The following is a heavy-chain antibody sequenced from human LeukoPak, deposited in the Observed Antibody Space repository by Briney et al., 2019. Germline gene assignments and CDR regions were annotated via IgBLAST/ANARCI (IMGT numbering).Heavy chain of an antibody. CDR1: GFTFSSYA. D-gene: IGHD3-22*01. Sequence: GGSLRLSCAASGFTFSSYAMSWVRQAPGMGLAWVSAISGSGGSTYYADSVKGRFTISRDTSKNSLYLQMTSLRAEDTAVYYCARGRYYDNSVYYHFDYWGQGTLVTVSS. CDR2: ISGSGGST. J-gene: IGHJ4*02. V-gene: IGHV3-23*01. CDR3: ARGRYYDNSVYYHFDY.